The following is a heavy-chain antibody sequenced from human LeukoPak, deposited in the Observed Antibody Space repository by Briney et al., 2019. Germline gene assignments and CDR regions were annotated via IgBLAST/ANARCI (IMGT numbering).Heavy chain of an antibody. J-gene: IGHJ4*02. V-gene: IGHV3-30*02. CDR1: GFTFSNYG. Sequence: PGGSLRLSCAASGFTFSNYGIHWVRQAPGKGLEWVTFIRSDGSNKYYADSVKGRFTISRDNSKNTLYLQMNSLRAEDTALYYCAKGLERESRLDSWGQGTLVTVSS. CDR3: AKGLERESRLDS. D-gene: IGHD1-1*01. CDR2: IRSDGSNK.